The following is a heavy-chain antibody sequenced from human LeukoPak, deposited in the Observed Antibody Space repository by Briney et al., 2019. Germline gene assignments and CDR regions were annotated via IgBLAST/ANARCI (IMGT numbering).Heavy chain of an antibody. Sequence: GGSLRLSCAASGFTFSSYAMSWVRQAPGKGLEWVSGILGSGGNTFYADSVKGRFTISRDNSKNTLYLQMNSLRDEDTAVYYCAKRVGIGYYYFDYWGQGTLVTVSS. V-gene: IGHV3-23*01. D-gene: IGHD3-22*01. CDR3: AKRVGIGYYYFDY. J-gene: IGHJ4*02. CDR1: GFTFSSYA. CDR2: ILGSGGNT.